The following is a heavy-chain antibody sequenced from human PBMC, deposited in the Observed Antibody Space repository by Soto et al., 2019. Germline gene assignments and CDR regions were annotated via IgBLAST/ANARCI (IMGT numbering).Heavy chain of an antibody. CDR2: ISYDGSNK. Sequence: LRLSCAASGFTFSSYAMHWVRQAPGKGLEWVAVISYDGSNKYYADSVKGRFTISRDNSKNTLYLQMNSLRAEDTAVYYCAREADYVNWFDPWGQGTLVTVSS. D-gene: IGHD4-17*01. CDR3: AREADYVNWFDP. J-gene: IGHJ5*02. CDR1: GFTFSSYA. V-gene: IGHV3-30-3*01.